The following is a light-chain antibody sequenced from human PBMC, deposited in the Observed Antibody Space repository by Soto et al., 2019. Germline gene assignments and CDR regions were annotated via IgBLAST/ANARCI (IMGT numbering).Light chain of an antibody. CDR3: QQYGSSPPD. CDR1: QSISNN. Sequence: EIVMTQSPATLSVSLGERATLSCKASQSISNNLAWYQHKPGQAPRLLIYGASSRATGIPDRFSGSGSGTDFTLTISRLEPEDFAVYYCQQYGSSPPDFGQGTRLEI. V-gene: IGKV3-20*01. J-gene: IGKJ5*01. CDR2: GAS.